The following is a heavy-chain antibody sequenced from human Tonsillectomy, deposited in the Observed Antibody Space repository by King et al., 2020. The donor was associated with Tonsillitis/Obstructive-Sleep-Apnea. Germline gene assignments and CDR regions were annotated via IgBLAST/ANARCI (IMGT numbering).Heavy chain of an antibody. V-gene: IGHV3-7*03. J-gene: IGHJ3*02. CDR2: IKEDGSEK. D-gene: IGHD3-22*01. CDR1: GFTFSNFW. CDR3: ARVLDXYDSSGXRAFYI. Sequence: VQLVESGGGLVQPGGSLRLSCAASGFTFSNFWMSWVRQAPGKGLEWVTNIKEDGSEKYYVDSVKGRFTISRDNAKNSLYLQMNSLRAEDTAVYYCARVLDXYDSSGXRAFYIWGQGTMVTVSS.